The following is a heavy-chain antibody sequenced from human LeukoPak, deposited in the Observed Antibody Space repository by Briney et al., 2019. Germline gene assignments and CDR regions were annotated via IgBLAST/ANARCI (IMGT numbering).Heavy chain of an antibody. V-gene: IGHV3-53*04. J-gene: IGHJ4*02. CDR1: GFTVSSNY. Sequence: GGSLRLSCAASGFTVSSNYMSWVRQAPGKGLEWVSVMYSGGSTYYADSVKGRFTISRHNSKNTLYLQMNSLRAEDTAVYYCARSNYYDSSGYYPFFDYWGQGTLVTVSS. CDR3: ARSNYYDSSGYYPFFDY. CDR2: MYSGGST. D-gene: IGHD3-22*01.